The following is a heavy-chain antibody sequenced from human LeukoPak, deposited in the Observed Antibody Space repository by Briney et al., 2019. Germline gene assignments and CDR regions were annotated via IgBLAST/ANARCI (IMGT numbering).Heavy chain of an antibody. CDR1: GGTFSSYA. D-gene: IGHD3-22*01. V-gene: IGHV1-69*13. J-gene: IGHJ4*02. CDR3: ACRYYYDSSGYPFFDY. Sequence: ASVKVSCKASGGTFSSYAISWVRQAPGQGLEWMGGIIPIFGTANYAQKFQGRVTITADESTSTAYMELSSLRSEDTAVYYCACRYYYDSSGYPFFDYWGRGTLVTVSS. CDR2: IIPIFGTA.